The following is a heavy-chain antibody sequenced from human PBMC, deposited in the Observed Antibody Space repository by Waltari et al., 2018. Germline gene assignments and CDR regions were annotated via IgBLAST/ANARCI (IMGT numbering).Heavy chain of an antibody. CDR1: GGSIRSSSYS. Sequence: LQLQASGPGLVKPSETLSLPCPVSGGSIRSSSYSWGWIRQPPGKGRDGIGSIYYSGSTYHNPSLKSRVTISVDTSKNQFSLKLSSVTAADTAVYYCAREGAVAGSDYWGQGTLVTVSS. V-gene: IGHV4-39*07. CDR2: IYYSGST. J-gene: IGHJ4*02. D-gene: IGHD6-19*01. CDR3: AREGAVAGSDY.